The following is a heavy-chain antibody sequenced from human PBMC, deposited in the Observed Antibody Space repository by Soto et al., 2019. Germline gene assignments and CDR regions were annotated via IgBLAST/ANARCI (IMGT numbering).Heavy chain of an antibody. CDR2: INTDGSTT. V-gene: IGHV3-74*01. J-gene: IGHJ3*02. D-gene: IGHD3-10*01. Sequence: EVQLVESGGGLVQPGGSLRLSCAASGFTFSSYWMHWVRQAPGKGLVWVSRINTDGSTTTYADSVKGRFTISRDNAKNTLYLQMNSLRAEDTDVYYCASLDGSGSYYAFDIWGQGTMVTVSS. CDR3: ASLDGSGSYYAFDI. CDR1: GFTFSSYW.